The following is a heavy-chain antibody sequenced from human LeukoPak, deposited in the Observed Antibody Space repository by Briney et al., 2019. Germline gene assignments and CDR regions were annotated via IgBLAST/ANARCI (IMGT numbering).Heavy chain of an antibody. D-gene: IGHD4-11*01. J-gene: IGHJ6*03. CDR2: IRYDGSNK. CDR1: GFTFSNYG. Sequence: GGSLRLSCAASGFTFSNYGMHWVRQAPGKGLEWVAFIRYDGSNKYCADSVKGRFTVSRDNTKNTLYLQMNSLRAEDTAVYYCAKEKNDYSDYSYMDVWGKGTTVTVSS. V-gene: IGHV3-30*02. CDR3: AKEKNDYSDYSYMDV.